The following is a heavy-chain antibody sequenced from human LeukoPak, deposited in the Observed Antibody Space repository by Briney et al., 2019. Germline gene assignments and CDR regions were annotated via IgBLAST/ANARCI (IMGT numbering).Heavy chain of an antibody. CDR1: GGSLSGHY. V-gene: IGHV4-59*08. CDR2: FYYSGST. CDR3: ARSVPSLDYLFDS. Sequence: SETLSLICSVSGGSLSGHYWSWFRQPPGKGLEWIGYFYYSGSTNYNPSLKSRVTVSVDTSKNQFSLRLTSVTAADTAVYYCARSVPSLDYLFDSWGHGTLVTVSS. D-gene: IGHD4-11*01. J-gene: IGHJ5*01.